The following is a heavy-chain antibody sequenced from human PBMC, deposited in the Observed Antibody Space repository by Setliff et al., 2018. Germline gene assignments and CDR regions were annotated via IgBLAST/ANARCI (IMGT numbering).Heavy chain of an antibody. J-gene: IGHJ4*02. V-gene: IGHV3-30*01. Sequence: GGSLRLSCAASGFTFARFAMHWVRQAPGKGLEWVAVISYDGINKYYPDSVKGRFTISRDNSKNTLYLQMNSLRVEDTAVYYCARDGVPPLNYNFWSGNFEFWGQGTLVTVSS. D-gene: IGHD3-3*01. CDR3: ARDGVPPLNYNFWSGNFEF. CDR1: GFTFARFA. CDR2: ISYDGINK.